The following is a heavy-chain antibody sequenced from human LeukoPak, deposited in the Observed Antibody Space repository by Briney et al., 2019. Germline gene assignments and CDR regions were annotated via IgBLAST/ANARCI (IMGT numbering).Heavy chain of an antibody. Sequence: ASVKVSCKASGYTFTGYYMHWVRQAPAQGLEWMGWINSNSGGTKYAQRFKGRVTMTRDTSISTAYMQLSRLRSDDTAVYYCARGVYYYDSRGYYRTEYYFDYWGQGTLVTVSS. V-gene: IGHV1-2*02. J-gene: IGHJ4*02. CDR3: ARGVYYYDSRGYYRTEYYFDY. D-gene: IGHD3-22*01. CDR1: GYTFTGYY. CDR2: INSNSGGT.